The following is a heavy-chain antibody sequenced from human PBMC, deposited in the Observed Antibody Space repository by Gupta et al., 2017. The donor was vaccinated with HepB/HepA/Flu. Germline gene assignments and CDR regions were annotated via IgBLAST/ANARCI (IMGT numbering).Heavy chain of an antibody. J-gene: IGHJ6*03. V-gene: IGHV2-26*01. D-gene: IGHD3-3*01. CDR3: ARTIFGALKTYYYYMDV. CDR2: IFSNDEK. Sequence: QVTLKESGPVLVKPTETLTLTCTVSWFSLSNARMGVSWIRQPPGKALEWLAHIFSNDEKSYSTSLKSRLTISKDTSKSQVVLTMTNMDPVDTATYYCARTIFGALKTYYYYMDVWGKGTTVTVSS. CDR1: WFSLSNARMG.